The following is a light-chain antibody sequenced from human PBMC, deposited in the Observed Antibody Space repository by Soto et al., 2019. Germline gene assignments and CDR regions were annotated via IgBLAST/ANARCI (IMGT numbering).Light chain of an antibody. CDR2: KVS. V-gene: IGKV2-30*02. Sequence: DVVMTQSPLSLPVTLGQPSFISCMSNQSLVHSDGIAYFSWFQQRPGRSPRRLIYKVSNRDSGVPARFSGSGSGTDFALKISRVEAEDVGVYYCMQGTHWPITFGQGTGLEI. J-gene: IGKJ5*01. CDR1: QSLVHSDGIAY. CDR3: MQGTHWPIT.